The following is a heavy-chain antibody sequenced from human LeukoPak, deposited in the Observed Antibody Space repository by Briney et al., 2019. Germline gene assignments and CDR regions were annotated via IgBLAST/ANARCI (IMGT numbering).Heavy chain of an antibody. V-gene: IGHV4-30-2*05. CDR3: ARSNPAMVRGAFDI. CDR1: GGSISSGGYS. Sequence: PSETLSLTCAVSGGSISSGGYSWSWIRQPPGKGLEWIGYIYHSGSTYYNPSLKSRVTISVDTSKNQFSLKLSSVTAADTAVYYCARSNPAMVRGAFDIWGQGTMVTVSS. D-gene: IGHD5-18*01. J-gene: IGHJ3*02. CDR2: IYHSGST.